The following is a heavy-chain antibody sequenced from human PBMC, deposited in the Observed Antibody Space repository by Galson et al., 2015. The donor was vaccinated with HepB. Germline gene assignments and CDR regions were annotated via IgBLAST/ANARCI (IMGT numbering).Heavy chain of an antibody. J-gene: IGHJ6*02. CDR2: IKSDGSTT. D-gene: IGHD6-13*01. Sequence: SLRLSCAASGFTFSSYWMHWVRQAPGKGLVWVSRIKSDGSTTTYADSVKGRFTISRDNAKNTLYLQMNNLRAEDTAVYYCARDDSNSWHYYHYYAMDVWGQGTTVTVSS. V-gene: IGHV3-74*01. CDR3: ARDDSNSWHYYHYYAMDV. CDR1: GFTFSSYW.